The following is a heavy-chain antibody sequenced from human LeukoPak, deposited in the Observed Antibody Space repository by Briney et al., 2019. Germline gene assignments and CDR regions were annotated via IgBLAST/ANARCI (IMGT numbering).Heavy chain of an antibody. CDR1: GGTFSSYA. Sequence: ASVKVSCKASGGTFSSYAISWVRQAPGQGLEWMGGIIPIFGTANYAQKLQGRVTITADESTSTAYMELSSLRSEDTAVYYCARDQAVEAFDIWGQGTMVTVSS. CDR2: IIPIFGTA. J-gene: IGHJ3*02. V-gene: IGHV1-69*13. CDR3: ARDQAVEAFDI. D-gene: IGHD5-24*01.